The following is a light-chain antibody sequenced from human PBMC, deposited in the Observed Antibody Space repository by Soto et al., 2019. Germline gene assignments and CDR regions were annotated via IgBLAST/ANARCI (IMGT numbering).Light chain of an antibody. J-gene: IGLJ2*01. Sequence: QSVLTQPPSVSGAPGQRVTIACTGSSSNIGSFYDVHWYQQLPGTVPKLLIYGDNNRPSGVPDRFSGSKSGTSASLAITGLQIEDEAEYYCQSYDNSLSHVVFGGGTKLTVL. CDR3: QSYDNSLSHVV. V-gene: IGLV1-40*01. CDR2: GDN. CDR1: SSNIGSFYD.